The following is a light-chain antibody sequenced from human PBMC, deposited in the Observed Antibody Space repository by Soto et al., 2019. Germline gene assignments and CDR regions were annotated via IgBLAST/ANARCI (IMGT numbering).Light chain of an antibody. V-gene: IGLV1-40*01. CDR1: SSDIGAGYD. CDR2: GNN. J-gene: IGLJ2*01. CDR3: QSYDSSLSCVV. Sequence: QSVLTQPPSVSGAPGQRVTISCTGSSSDIGAGYDVHWYQQLPGTAPKLLIYGNNNRPSGAPDRFSGSKSGTSASLAITGLQAEDEADYYCQSYDSSLSCVVFGGGTKLTVL.